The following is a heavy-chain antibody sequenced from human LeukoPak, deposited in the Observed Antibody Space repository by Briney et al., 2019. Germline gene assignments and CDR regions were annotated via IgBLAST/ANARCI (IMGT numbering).Heavy chain of an antibody. CDR3: LHGITGPSRWFDP. CDR1: GFTFSNYA. Sequence: GGSLRLSCAASGFTFSNYALHWVRQAPGKGLEWVALILHDGSKKYADSVQGRFTISRDNSKNTLYLQMNSLRAEDTAVYYCLHGITGPSRWFDPWGQGTLVTVSS. V-gene: IGHV3-30*04. D-gene: IGHD1-20*01. CDR2: ILHDGSKK. J-gene: IGHJ5*02.